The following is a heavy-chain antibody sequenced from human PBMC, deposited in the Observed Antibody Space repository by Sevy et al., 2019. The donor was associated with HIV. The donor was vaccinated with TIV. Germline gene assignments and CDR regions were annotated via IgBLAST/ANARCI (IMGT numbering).Heavy chain of an antibody. CDR3: ARDSDGTSRYYLDYFDS. CDR1: GYTFIKHP. D-gene: IGHD3-22*01. Sequence: ATVKVSCKTSGYTFIKHPLSWVGQAPGQGLEWMGCIRTYNRETKYTQKFQGRATMTTDTSTSTAYMELRSLRSDDRAIYYCARDSDGTSRYYLDYFDSWGQGTSVTVSS. J-gene: IGHJ4*02. V-gene: IGHV1-18*01. CDR2: IRTYNRET.